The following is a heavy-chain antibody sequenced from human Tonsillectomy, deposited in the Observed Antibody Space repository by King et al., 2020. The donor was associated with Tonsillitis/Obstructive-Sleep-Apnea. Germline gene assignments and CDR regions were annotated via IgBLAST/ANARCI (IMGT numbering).Heavy chain of an antibody. CDR2: ISWNRGSI. Sequence: VQLVESGGGLVQPGRSLRLSCAASGFTFDDYAMHWVRQAPGKGLEWVSGISWNRGSIGYADSVKGRFTISRDNAKNSLKLQMNSLRAEDTALYYCAKDMGAVWSGVFDLWGRGTMVTVST. D-gene: IGHD2-8*02. CDR1: GFTFDDYA. V-gene: IGHV3-9*01. CDR3: AKDMGAVWSGVFDL. J-gene: IGHJ3*01.